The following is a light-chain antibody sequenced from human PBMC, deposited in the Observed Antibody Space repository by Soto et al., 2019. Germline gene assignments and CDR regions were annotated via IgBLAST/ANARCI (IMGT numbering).Light chain of an antibody. V-gene: IGKV2-24*01. J-gene: IGKJ2*01. CDR3: MQTTRCPHT. CDR2: QIS. CDR1: QTLIHSDGKTY. Sequence: IVMTQTPLSSPGTLVHPASISCRSSQTLIHSDGKTYLSWLQQRPGQPPRLLIYQISRRLTGVPYRFSGSGAGTDFSLTISRVEAEDGGIYYCMQTTRCPHTFGQGTNLEIK.